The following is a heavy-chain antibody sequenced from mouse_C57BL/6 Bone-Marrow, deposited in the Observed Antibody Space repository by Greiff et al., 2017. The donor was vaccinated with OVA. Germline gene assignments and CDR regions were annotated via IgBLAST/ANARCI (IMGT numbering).Heavy chain of an antibody. CDR1: GFTFSDYY. V-gene: IGHV5-16*01. D-gene: IGHD1-1*01. CDR2: INYDGSST. J-gene: IGHJ1*03. Sequence: VVESEGGLVQPGSSMKLSCTASGFTFSDYYMAWVRQVPEKGLEWVANINYDGSSTYYLDSLKSRFIISRDNAKNILYLQMSSLKSEDTATYYCARDRGLLWYFDVWGTGTTVTVSS. CDR3: ARDRGLLWYFDV.